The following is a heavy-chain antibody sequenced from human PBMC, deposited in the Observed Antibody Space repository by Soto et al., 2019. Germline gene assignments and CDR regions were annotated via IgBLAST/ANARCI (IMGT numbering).Heavy chain of an antibody. D-gene: IGHD2-2*01. Sequence: QVQLVQSGAEVKKPGSSVKVSCKASGGTFGSYAISWVRQAPGHGLEWMGGIIPITATANYAQKFQGRVTITADESTSTDYMQLSSLRSEDTAVYYCARSQGSSTSLEIYYYYYYGMDVWGQGTTVTVSS. J-gene: IGHJ6*02. CDR2: IIPITATA. CDR1: GGTFGSYA. CDR3: ARSQGSSTSLEIYYYYYYGMDV. V-gene: IGHV1-69*01.